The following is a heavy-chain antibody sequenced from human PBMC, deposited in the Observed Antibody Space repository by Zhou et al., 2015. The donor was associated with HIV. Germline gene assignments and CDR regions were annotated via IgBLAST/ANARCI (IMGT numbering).Heavy chain of an antibody. J-gene: IGHJ2*01. CDR2: IIPILDRT. CDR3: AREGWGSWYFDL. V-gene: IGHV1-69*06. D-gene: IGHD7-27*01. CDR1: GGSFSNDG. Sequence: QVQLVQSGAEVKKPGSSVKVSCKASGGSFSNDGITWVRQAPGQGLEWMGGIIPILDRTNYAHKFQGRVTITADRSTSTAYMDLRSLRSDDTAAYYCAREGWGSWYFDLWGRGTLVSVSS.